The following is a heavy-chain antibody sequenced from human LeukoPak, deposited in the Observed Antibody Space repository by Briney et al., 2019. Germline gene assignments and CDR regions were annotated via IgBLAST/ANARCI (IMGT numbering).Heavy chain of an antibody. J-gene: IGHJ4*02. Sequence: SETLSLTCTVSVCSLSYYYWSWIRQAPGKGLEWIGYVYFSGSTNYNPSLKSRVTISVDTSRNQLSLELSPVTAADTAVYYCARATAGTGCSFDYWGQGALVSVSS. D-gene: IGHD6-13*01. CDR2: VYFSGST. CDR1: VCSLSYYY. V-gene: IGHV4-59*13. CDR3: ARATAGTGCSFDY.